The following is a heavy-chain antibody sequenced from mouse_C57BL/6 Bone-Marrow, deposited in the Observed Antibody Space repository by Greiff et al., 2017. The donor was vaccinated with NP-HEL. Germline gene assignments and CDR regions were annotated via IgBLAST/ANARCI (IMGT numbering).Heavy chain of an antibody. CDR2: IDPNSGGT. J-gene: IGHJ4*01. V-gene: IGHV1-72*01. D-gene: IGHD1-1*01. CDR1: GYTFTSYW. Sequence: QVQLQQSGAELVKPGASVKLSCKASGYTFTSYWMHWVKQRPGRGLEWIGRIDPNSGGTKYNEKFKSKATLTADKPSSTAYMQLSSLTSEDSAVYYCAREDYYGSSYLYYAMDYWGQGTSVTVSS. CDR3: AREDYYGSSYLYYAMDY.